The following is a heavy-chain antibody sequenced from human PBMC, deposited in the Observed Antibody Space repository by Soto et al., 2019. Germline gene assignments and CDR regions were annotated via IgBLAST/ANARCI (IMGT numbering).Heavy chain of an antibody. CDR3: GRDRAGYSSSWYDY. CDR1: GFTVSSNY. D-gene: IGHD6-13*01. CDR2: IYSGGST. Sequence: EVQLVESGGGLVQPGGSLRLSCAASGFTVSSNYMSWVRQAPGKGLEWVSVIYSGGSTYYADSVKGRFTISRDNSKNTLYLQMNSLRAEDTAVYYCGRDRAGYSSSWYDYWGQGTLVTVSS. V-gene: IGHV3-66*01. J-gene: IGHJ4*02.